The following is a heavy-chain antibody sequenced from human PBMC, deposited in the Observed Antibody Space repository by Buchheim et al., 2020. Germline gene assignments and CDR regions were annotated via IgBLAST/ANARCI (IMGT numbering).Heavy chain of an antibody. CDR1: GFTFDSAW. CDR2: IKSNADGGTI. D-gene: IGHD3-22*01. V-gene: IGHV3-15*01. CDR3: IRDLRLNYYDSTGLR. J-gene: IGHJ4*02. Sequence: EVQPVESGGGLVQPGGSLRVSCAVSGFTFDSAWMSWARQPPGKGLEWVGRIKSNADGGTIDYAAPVKGRFTISRDDSKDTLFLQMNSLKPEDTAVYYCIRDLRLNYYDSTGLRWGQG.